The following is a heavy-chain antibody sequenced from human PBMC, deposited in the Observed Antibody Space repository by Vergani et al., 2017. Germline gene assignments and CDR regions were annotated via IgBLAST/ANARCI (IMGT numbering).Heavy chain of an antibody. CDR3: ARHSXVEWLVKLGWIDP. CDR1: GASIRSSNYY. J-gene: IGHJ5*02. CDR2: IYYSGST. Sequence: QLQLQESGPGLAKPSATLFLTCSVSGASIRSSNYYWGWIRQPPGKGLEWIASIYYSGSTYYNPSLKSRVTISVDTSKNQFSLKLSSVTAADTAVYFCARHSXVEWLVKLGWIDPWGQGILVTVSS. D-gene: IGHD6-19*01. V-gene: IGHV4-39*01.